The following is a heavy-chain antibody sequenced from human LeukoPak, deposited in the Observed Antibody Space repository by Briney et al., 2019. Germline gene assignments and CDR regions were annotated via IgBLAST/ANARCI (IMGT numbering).Heavy chain of an antibody. CDR1: GGSISSGDYY. J-gene: IGHJ4*02. Sequence: PSETLSLTCTVSGGSISSGDYYWSWIRQPPGTGLEWIGYIYDSGSTYYNPSLKSRVTISVDTSKNQFSLKLSSVTAADTAVYYCARGGTVFLWFGELLSFSFDYWGQGTLVTVSS. V-gene: IGHV4-30-4*01. CDR3: ARGGTVFLWFGELLSFSFDY. D-gene: IGHD3-10*01. CDR2: IYDSGST.